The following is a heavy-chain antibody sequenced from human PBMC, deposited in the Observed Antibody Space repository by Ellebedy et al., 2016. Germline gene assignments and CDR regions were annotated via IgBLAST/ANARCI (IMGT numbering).Heavy chain of an antibody. J-gene: IGHJ5*02. Sequence: GESLKISCAASGFTFSSYAMSWIRQPPGKGLEWVGRIKSKTDGGTTDYAAPVKGRFTISRDDSKNTLYLQMNSLKTEDTAVYYCTTVSVVVPAAMRGWFDPWGQGTLVTVSS. D-gene: IGHD2-2*01. CDR1: GFTFSSYA. CDR3: TTVSVVVPAAMRGWFDP. CDR2: IKSKTDGGTT. V-gene: IGHV3-15*01.